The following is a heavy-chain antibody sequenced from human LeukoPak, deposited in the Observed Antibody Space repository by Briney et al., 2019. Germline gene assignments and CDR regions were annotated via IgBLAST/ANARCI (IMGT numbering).Heavy chain of an antibody. CDR2: ISTYNANT. V-gene: IGHV1-18*01. CDR3: ARAYGGDSELDY. J-gene: IGHJ4*02. CDR1: GYIFTSYG. D-gene: IGHD4-23*01. Sequence: ASVKVSCKASGYIFTSYGISWVRQAPGQGLEWRGWISTYNANTNYAQKLQGRVTMTTDTSTGTVYMELRSLRSDDTAVYYCARAYGGDSELDYWGQGTLVTVSS.